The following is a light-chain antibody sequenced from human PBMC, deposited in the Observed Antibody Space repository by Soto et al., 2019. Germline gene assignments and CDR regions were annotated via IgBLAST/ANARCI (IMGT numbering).Light chain of an antibody. Sequence: EIGMTQSPATLSVSPGERATLSCRASQSVGSNLAWYQQKPGQAPRLLIYRASTRATDSPARFSGSGSGTEFTLTISSLQSEDFGVYYCHQYDNWPQTFGQGTKVDLK. CDR1: QSVGSN. V-gene: IGKV3-15*01. J-gene: IGKJ1*01. CDR3: HQYDNWPQT. CDR2: RAS.